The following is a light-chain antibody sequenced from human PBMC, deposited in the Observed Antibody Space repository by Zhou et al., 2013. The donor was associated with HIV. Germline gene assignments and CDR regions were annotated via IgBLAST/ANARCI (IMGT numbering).Light chain of an antibody. CDR3: LTELLQPYETY. V-gene: IGKV1-39*01. CDR1: QSIDNY. CDR2: TAS. J-gene: IGKJ4*01. Sequence: DIQMTQSPSSLSASVGDRVTISCRASQSIDNYLNWYQQRPGKAPKLLIYTASSLQSGVPSRFSGSGYGTDFTLTISSLQPEDFANYYCLTELLQPYETYVGG.